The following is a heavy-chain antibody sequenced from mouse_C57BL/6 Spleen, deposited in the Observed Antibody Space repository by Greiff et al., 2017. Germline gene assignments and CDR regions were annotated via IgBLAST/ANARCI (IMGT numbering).Heavy chain of an antibody. CDR1: GYTFTSYG. Sequence: QVPLQQSGAELARPGASVKLSCKASGYTFTSYGISWVKQRTGQGLEWIGEIYPRSGNTYYNEKFKGKATLTADKSSSTAYMELSSLTSEDSAVYFCARGGTTVGEDYAMDYWGQGTSVTVSS. J-gene: IGHJ4*01. V-gene: IGHV1-81*01. CDR3: ARGGTTVGEDYAMDY. CDR2: IYPRSGNT. D-gene: IGHD1-1*01.